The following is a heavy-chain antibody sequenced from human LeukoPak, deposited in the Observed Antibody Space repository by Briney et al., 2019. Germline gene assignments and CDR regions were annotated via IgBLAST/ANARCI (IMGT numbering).Heavy chain of an antibody. D-gene: IGHD1-26*01. CDR2: IIPILGIA. J-gene: IGHJ3*02. CDR3: ATRTLSGSYSDAFDI. Sequence: ASVKVSCKASGGTFSSYAISWVRQAPGQGLEWMGRIIPILGIANYAQKFQGRVTITADKSTSTAYMELSSLRSEDTAVYYCATRTLSGSYSDAFDIWGQGTMVTVSS. V-gene: IGHV1-69*04. CDR1: GGTFSSYA.